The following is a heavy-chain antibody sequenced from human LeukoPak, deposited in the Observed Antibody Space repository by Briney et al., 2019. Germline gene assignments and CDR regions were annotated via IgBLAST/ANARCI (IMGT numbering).Heavy chain of an antibody. J-gene: IGHJ6*03. D-gene: IGHD3-10*01. CDR2: IYYSVST. Sequence: PSETLSLTCTVSGDSISNYYWSWIRQPPGKGLEWIGSIYYSVSTNSKPSLKSRVTISIDTSKNQFSLKLRSVTAADTAVYYCARDMDYYGSGTYTGYYYYMDIWGKGTTVTVSS. CDR1: GDSISNYY. V-gene: IGHV4-59*01. CDR3: ARDMDYYGSGTYTGYYYYMDI.